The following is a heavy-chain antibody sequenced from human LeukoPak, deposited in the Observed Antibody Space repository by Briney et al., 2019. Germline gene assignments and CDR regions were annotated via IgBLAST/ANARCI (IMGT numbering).Heavy chain of an antibody. J-gene: IGHJ4*02. CDR1: GGSFSGYY. D-gene: IGHD3-22*01. CDR3: ATLPRYDSSGYYYARPFDY. Sequence: PSETLSLTCAVYGGSFSGYYWSWIRQPPGKGLEWIGEINHSGSTNYNPSLKSRVTISVDTSKNQFSLKLSSVTAADTAVYYCATLPRYDSSGYYYARPFDYWGQGTLVSV. V-gene: IGHV4-34*01. CDR2: INHSGST.